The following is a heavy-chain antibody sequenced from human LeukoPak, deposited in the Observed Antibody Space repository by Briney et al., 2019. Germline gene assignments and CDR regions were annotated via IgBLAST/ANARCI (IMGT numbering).Heavy chain of an antibody. D-gene: IGHD3-3*01. CDR3: ARALTDFWSGYFQNYYYGMDV. J-gene: IGHJ6*02. CDR1: GYTFTGYY. Sequence: SVKVSCKASGYTFTGYYMHWVRQAPGQGLEWMGRIIPILGIANYAQKFQGRVTITADKSTSTAYMELSSLRSEDTAVYYCARALTDFWSGYFQNYYYGMDVWGQGTTVTVSS. V-gene: IGHV1-69*04. CDR2: IIPILGIA.